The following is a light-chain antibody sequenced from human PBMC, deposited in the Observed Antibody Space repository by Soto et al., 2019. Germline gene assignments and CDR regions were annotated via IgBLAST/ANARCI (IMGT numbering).Light chain of an antibody. J-gene: IGKJ2*01. CDR3: QQYYSTPPYT. CDR1: QSVLYSSNNKNY. V-gene: IGKV4-1*01. Sequence: IVMTQSPDSLAVSLGERATINCKSSQSVLYSSNNKNYLAWYRQKPGQPPKLLIYWASIRESGVPDRISGSWSVTDFTLTISSLQAEDVAIYYCQQYYSTPPYTFGQGTKLEIK. CDR2: WAS.